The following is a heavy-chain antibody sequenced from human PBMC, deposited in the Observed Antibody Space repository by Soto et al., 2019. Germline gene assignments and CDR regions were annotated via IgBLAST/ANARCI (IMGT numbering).Heavy chain of an antibody. CDR1: GGSISSSSYF. V-gene: IGHV4-39*01. CDR2: LYYSGST. J-gene: IGHJ4*02. Sequence: QLQLQESGPGLVKPSETLSLTCTVSGGSISSSSYFWGWIRQPPGKGLDWIGNLYYSGSTYYNPSLKRRVAISVDTSNNQFSLKLSSVTAADTAVYYCARMYTGGYYFDYWGQGTLVTVSS. D-gene: IGHD2-2*02. CDR3: ARMYTGGYYFDY.